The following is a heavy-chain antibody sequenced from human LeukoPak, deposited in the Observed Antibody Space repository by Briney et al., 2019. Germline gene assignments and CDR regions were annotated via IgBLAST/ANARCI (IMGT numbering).Heavy chain of an antibody. CDR2: IIPIFGTA. V-gene: IGHV1-69*06. D-gene: IGHD6-19*01. CDR1: GGTFSSYA. CDR3: ARVRDYSSGWFFDY. Sequence: ASVKVSCKASGGTFSSYAISWVRQAPGQGLEWMGGIIPIFGTANYAQKFQGRVTITADKSTSTAYMELSSLRSDDTAVYYCARVRDYSSGWFFDYWGQGTLVTVSS. J-gene: IGHJ4*02.